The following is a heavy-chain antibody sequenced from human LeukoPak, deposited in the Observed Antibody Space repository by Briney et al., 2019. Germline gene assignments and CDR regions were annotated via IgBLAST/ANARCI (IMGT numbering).Heavy chain of an antibody. V-gene: IGHV3-30*18. CDR1: GFTFSSYG. CDR3: AKEGNPGASGAFDL. Sequence: GGSLRLSCAASGFTFSSYGMHWVRQAPGKGLEGVAVISYDGSDEYYVDSVKGRFTISRDNSKNTLYLQMNSLRVEDTALYFCAKEGNPGASGAFDLWGQETVVTVSS. J-gene: IGHJ3*01. CDR2: ISYDGSDE. D-gene: IGHD4/OR15-4a*01.